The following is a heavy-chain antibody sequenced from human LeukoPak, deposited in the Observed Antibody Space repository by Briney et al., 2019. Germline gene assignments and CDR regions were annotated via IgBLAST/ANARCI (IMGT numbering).Heavy chain of an antibody. CDR1: GGSVSGNSYY. V-gene: IGHV4-61*01. CDR2: IYYSGST. J-gene: IGHJ3*02. Sequence: SETLSLTCTVSGGSVSGNSYYWSWIRQPPGKGLEWIGYIYYSGSTNYNPSLMSRVTISVDTSKNQFSLKLSSVTAADTGVYFCARDPQYSSSSDAFDIWGQGSMVTVSS. CDR3: ARDPQYSSSSDAFDI. D-gene: IGHD6-13*01.